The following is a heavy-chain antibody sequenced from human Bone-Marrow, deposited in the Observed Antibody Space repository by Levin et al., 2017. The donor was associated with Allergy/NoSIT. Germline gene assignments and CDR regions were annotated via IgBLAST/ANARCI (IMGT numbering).Heavy chain of an antibody. J-gene: IGHJ6*02. Sequence: SQTLSLTCTVSGGSISIFYWNWIRQSPGKGLEWIGYIYYGGSTNYNPSLKSRVTISVDTSKNQLSLNLNSVTAADTAVYYCAREVSTGRGGYYGLDVWGQGTTVTVSS. CDR2: IYYGGST. CDR3: AREVSTGRGGYYGLDV. CDR1: GGSISIFY. D-gene: IGHD5/OR15-5a*01. V-gene: IGHV4-59*01.